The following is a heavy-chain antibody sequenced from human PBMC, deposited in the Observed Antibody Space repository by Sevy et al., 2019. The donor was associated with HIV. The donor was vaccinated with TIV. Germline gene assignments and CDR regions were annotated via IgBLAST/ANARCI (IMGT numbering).Heavy chain of an antibody. D-gene: IGHD6-13*01. V-gene: IGHV1-69*13. CDR2: IIPIFGTA. Sequence: ASVKVSCKASGGTFSSYAISWVRQAPGQGLEWMGGIIPIFGTANYAQKFQGRVTITADESTSTAYMELSSLRSEDTAVYYCATVNLYSSNSYGMDVWGQGTTVTVSS. CDR1: GGTFSSYA. J-gene: IGHJ6*02. CDR3: ATVNLYSSNSYGMDV.